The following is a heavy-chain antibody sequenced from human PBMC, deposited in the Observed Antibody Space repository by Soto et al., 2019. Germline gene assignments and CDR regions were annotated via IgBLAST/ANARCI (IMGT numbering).Heavy chain of an antibody. CDR1: GYTFTSYG. V-gene: IGHV1-18*01. CDR3: ARHLRYSYGFDS. J-gene: IGHJ4*02. CDR2: ISAYNGNT. Sequence: QVQLVQSGAEVKKPGTSVKVSCKASGYTFTSYGISWVRQAPGQGLEWMGWISAYNGNTNHAQKLQGRVTLTTDTPTSPAYMELRCLRYDDTAVYYCARHLRYSYGFDSWGQGTRVTVSS. D-gene: IGHD5-18*01.